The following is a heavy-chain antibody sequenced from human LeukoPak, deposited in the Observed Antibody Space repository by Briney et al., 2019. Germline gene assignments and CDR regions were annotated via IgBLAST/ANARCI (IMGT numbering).Heavy chain of an antibody. CDR2: ISGSGGST. CDR3: AKDRHFWSGWEIDF. V-gene: IGHV3-23*01. Sequence: GGSLRLSCAASGFTFSIYAMSWVRQAPGKGLEWVSAISGSGGSTYYGDSVKGRFTISRDNSKNTLSLRMNSLRAEDTAVYFCAKDRHFWSGWEIDFWGQGTLVTVSS. D-gene: IGHD3-3*02. CDR1: GFTFSIYA. J-gene: IGHJ4*02.